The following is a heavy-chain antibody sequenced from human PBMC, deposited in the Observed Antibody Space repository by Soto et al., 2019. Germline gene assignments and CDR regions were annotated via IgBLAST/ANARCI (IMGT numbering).Heavy chain of an antibody. V-gene: IGHV1-18*01. CDR3: ARTVFTYNWNALLGY. Sequence: QVQLVQSGAEVKKPGASVKVSCKASGYTFTSYGISWVRQAPGQGLEWMGWISAYNGNTNYAQKLQGRVTMTTDTSTSTAYMELRSLRSDDTAVYHCARTVFTYNWNALLGYWGQGTLVTVSS. CDR2: ISAYNGNT. D-gene: IGHD1-20*01. J-gene: IGHJ4*02. CDR1: GYTFTSYG.